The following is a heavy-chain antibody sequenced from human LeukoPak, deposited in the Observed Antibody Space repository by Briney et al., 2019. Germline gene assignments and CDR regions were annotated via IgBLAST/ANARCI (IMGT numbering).Heavy chain of an antibody. Sequence: PGGSLRLSCAASGFTFSSYWMSWVRQAPGKGLEWVANIKQDGSEKYYVDSVKGRFTISRDNAKNSLYLQMNSLRAEDTAVYYCARDQGGPAATYYYYYGMDVWGQGTTVTVSS. CDR1: GFTFSSYW. CDR2: IKQDGSEK. D-gene: IGHD2-15*01. J-gene: IGHJ6*02. V-gene: IGHV3-7*01. CDR3: ARDQGGPAATYYYYYGMDV.